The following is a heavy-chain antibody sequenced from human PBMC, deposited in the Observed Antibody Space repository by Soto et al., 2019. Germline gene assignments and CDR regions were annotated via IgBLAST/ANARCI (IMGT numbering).Heavy chain of an antibody. Sequence: GGSLRLSCAASGFTFSSYAMSWVRQAPGKGLEWVSAISGSGGSTYYADSVKGRFTISRDNSKNTLYLQMNSLRAEDTAVYYCAKGSRITIFGVVIMSDVWGKGTTVTVSS. CDR1: GFTFSSYA. J-gene: IGHJ6*04. CDR2: ISGSGGST. D-gene: IGHD3-3*01. CDR3: AKGSRITIFGVVIMSDV. V-gene: IGHV3-23*01.